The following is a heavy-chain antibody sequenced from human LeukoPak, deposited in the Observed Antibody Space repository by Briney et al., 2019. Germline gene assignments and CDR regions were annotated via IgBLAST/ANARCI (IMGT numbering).Heavy chain of an antibody. CDR2: LQYDGSNK. V-gene: IGHV3-30*02. CDR1: GFTFSNYW. D-gene: IGHD4-11*01. CDR3: ARDSIRQQLYYFDS. Sequence: GGSLRLSCAASGFTFSNYWMTWVRQAPGKGLEWVAFLQYDGSNKYYAESVKGRFTISRDNSKNTLSLQMNSLGRDDTAVYYCARDSIRQQLYYFDSWGQGTLVTVSS. J-gene: IGHJ4*02.